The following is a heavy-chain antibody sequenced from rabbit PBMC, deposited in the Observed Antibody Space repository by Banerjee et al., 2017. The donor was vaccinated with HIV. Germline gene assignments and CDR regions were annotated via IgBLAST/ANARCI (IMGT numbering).Heavy chain of an antibody. J-gene: IGHJ4*01. CDR3: ARGSDSSGWGRYFNL. CDR2: IYAGSSGST. Sequence: QQQLEESGGGLVKPGGTLTLTCKASGIDFSSYYYMCWVRQAPGKGLEWIACIYAGSSGSTHYASWAKGRFTISKTSSTTVTLQMTSLTAADTATYFCARGSDSSGWGRYFNLWGPGTLVTVS. V-gene: IGHV1S45*01. D-gene: IGHD4-1*01. CDR1: GIDFSSYYY.